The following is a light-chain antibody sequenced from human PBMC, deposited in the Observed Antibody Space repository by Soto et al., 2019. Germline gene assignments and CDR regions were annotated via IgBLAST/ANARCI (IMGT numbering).Light chain of an antibody. Sequence: DIQMTQSPSSLSASVGDRVTITCRASQSISSWLAWYQQKPGKAPKLLIYDASSLESGVPSRFSGSGSGTEFTLTISSLQPDDFATCYCQQYNSYSPWTFGQGTKVDNK. CDR1: QSISSW. J-gene: IGKJ1*01. CDR3: QQYNSYSPWT. V-gene: IGKV1-5*01. CDR2: DAS.